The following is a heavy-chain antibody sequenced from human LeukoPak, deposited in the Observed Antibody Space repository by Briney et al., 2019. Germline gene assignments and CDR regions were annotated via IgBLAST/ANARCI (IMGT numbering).Heavy chain of an antibody. V-gene: IGHV1-18*01. CDR2: ISAYNGNT. D-gene: IGHD3-10*01. CDR3: ARDLASDVLLWFGEPTGD. J-gene: IGHJ4*02. CDR1: GYNFNSYG. Sequence: GASVKVSCKASGYNFNSYGFSWVRQAPGQGLEWMGWISAYNGNTNYAQKFQGRVTMTRDMSTSTVYMELSSLRSEDTAVYYCARDLASDVLLWFGEPTGDWGQGTLVTVSS.